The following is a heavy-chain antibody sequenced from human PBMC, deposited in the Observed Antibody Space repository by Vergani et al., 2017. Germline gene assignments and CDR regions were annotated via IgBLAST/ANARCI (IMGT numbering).Heavy chain of an antibody. CDR1: GFTFSSYA. V-gene: IGHV3-23*01. J-gene: IGHJ6*02. Sequence: EVQLLESGGGLVQPGGSLRLSCAASGFTFSSYAMSWVRQAPGKGLEWVSAISGSGGSTYYADSVKGRFTISRDNSKNTLYLQMSSLRAEDTAVYYCAKEDYYDSSGYLTYYGMDVWGQGTTVTVSS. CDR2: ISGSGGST. D-gene: IGHD3-22*01. CDR3: AKEDYYDSSGYLTYYGMDV.